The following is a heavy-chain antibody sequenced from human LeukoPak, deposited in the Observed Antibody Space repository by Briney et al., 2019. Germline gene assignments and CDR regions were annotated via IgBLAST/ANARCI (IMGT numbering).Heavy chain of an antibody. CDR3: ARVVVSAVRSSTSYYYYGMDV. D-gene: IGHD2-2*01. V-gene: IGHV3-30*03. CDR1: GFTFSSYG. Sequence: GGSLRLSCAASGFTFSSYGMHWVRQAPGKGLEWVAVISYDGGNKYYADSVKGRFTISRDNSKNTLYLQMNSLRAEDTAVYYCARVVVSAVRSSTSYYYYGMDVWGQGTTVTVSS. CDR2: ISYDGGNK. J-gene: IGHJ6*02.